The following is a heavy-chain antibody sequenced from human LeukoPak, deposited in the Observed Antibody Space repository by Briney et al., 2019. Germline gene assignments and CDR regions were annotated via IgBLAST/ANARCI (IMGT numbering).Heavy chain of an antibody. CDR1: GGPISSGSYY. Sequence: SETLSLTCTVSGGPISSGSYYWAWIRQPAGKGLEWIGRFYTSESTNYNPSLKSRVTISVDTSKNQFSLKLTSVTAADTAVYYCARSDFWSGYFDSWGQGTLVTVSS. V-gene: IGHV4-61*02. J-gene: IGHJ4*02. D-gene: IGHD3-3*01. CDR3: ARSDFWSGYFDS. CDR2: FYTSEST.